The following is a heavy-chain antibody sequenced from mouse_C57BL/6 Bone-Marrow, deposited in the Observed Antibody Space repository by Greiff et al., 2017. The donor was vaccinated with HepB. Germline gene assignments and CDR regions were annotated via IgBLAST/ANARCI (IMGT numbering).Heavy chain of an antibody. CDR3: ARPKPLYYYAMDY. Sequence: VQLQQPGAELVKPGASVKLSCKASGYTFTSYWMHWVKQRPGQGLEWIGMIHPNSGSTNYNEKFKSKATLTVDKSSSTAYMQLSSLTSEDSAVYYGARPKPLYYYAMDYWGQGTSVTVSS. V-gene: IGHV1-64*01. CDR2: IHPNSGST. D-gene: IGHD1-3*01. J-gene: IGHJ4*01. CDR1: GYTFTSYW.